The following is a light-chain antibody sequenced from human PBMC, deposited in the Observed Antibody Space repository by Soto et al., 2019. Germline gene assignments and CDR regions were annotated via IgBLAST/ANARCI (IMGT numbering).Light chain of an antibody. J-gene: IGKJ1*01. CDR2: KAS. V-gene: IGKV1-5*03. CDR3: QHYNNYSRT. Sequence: DIQMTQSPSTVSASVGDRVAITCRASDNIDTWVAWYQQKPGEAPKLLIYKASKLENGGPSRSAGFGSGTEFTLSIASLQPDDSATYYCQHYNNYSRTFGQGTKVEIK. CDR1: DNIDTW.